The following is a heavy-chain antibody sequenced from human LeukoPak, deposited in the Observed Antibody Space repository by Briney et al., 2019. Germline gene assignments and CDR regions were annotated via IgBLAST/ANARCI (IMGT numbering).Heavy chain of an antibody. J-gene: IGHJ6*02. V-gene: IGHV1-69*13. CDR2: ITPIFGTA. CDR3: ARDIVVVPAANAETLNYYYGMDV. CDR1: GGTFSSYA. Sequence: ASVKVSCTASGGTFSSYAISWVRQAPGQGLEWMGGITPIFGTANYAQKFQGRVTITADESTSTAYMELSSLRSEDTAVYYCARDIVVVPAANAETLNYYYGMDVWGQGTTVTVSS. D-gene: IGHD2-2*01.